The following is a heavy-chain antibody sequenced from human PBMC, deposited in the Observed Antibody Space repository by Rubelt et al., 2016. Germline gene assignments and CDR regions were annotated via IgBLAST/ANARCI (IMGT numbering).Heavy chain of an antibody. CDR2: ISSSSSYI. Sequence: GLEWVSSISSSSSYIYYADSVKGRFTISRDNAKNSLYLQMNSLRAEDTAVYYCAREDSTMATPGFDYWGQGTLVTVSS. CDR3: AREDSTMATPGFDY. D-gene: IGHD5-24*01. V-gene: IGHV3-21*01. J-gene: IGHJ4*02.